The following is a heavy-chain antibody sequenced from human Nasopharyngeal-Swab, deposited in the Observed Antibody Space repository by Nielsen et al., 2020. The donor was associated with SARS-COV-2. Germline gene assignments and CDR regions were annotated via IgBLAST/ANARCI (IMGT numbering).Heavy chain of an antibody. J-gene: IGHJ5*02. D-gene: IGHD1-26*01. V-gene: IGHV3-48*01. Sequence: GGSLRLSCAASGFTFSSYSMNWVRQAPGKGLEWVSYISSSSSTIYYADSVKGRFTISRDNAKNSLYLQMNSLRAEDTAVYYCARDAGWGGKYGSNWFDPWGQGTLVTASS. CDR2: ISSSSSTI. CDR3: ARDAGWGGKYGSNWFDP. CDR1: GFTFSSYS.